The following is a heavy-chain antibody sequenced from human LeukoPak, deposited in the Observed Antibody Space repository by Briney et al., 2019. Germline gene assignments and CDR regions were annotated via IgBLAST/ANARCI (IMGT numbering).Heavy chain of an antibody. CDR3: ARDRYDYVWGSYRRFDY. CDR2: INPNSGGT. Sequence: GASVKVSCKASGYTFTGYYMHWVRQAPGQGLEWMGWINPNSGGTNYAQKFQGRVTMTRDTSISTAYMELSRLRSDDTAVYYCARDRYDYVWGSYRRFDYWGQGTLVTVSS. J-gene: IGHJ4*02. V-gene: IGHV1-2*02. D-gene: IGHD3-16*02. CDR1: GYTFTGYY.